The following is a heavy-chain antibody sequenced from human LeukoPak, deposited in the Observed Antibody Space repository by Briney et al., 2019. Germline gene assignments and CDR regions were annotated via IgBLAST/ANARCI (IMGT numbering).Heavy chain of an antibody. CDR2: IYYSGST. V-gene: IGHV4-39*01. CDR3: AGGLWGIDY. CDR1: GGSISSSSYY. D-gene: IGHD2-21*01. Sequence: SETLSLTCTVSGGSISSSSYYWGWIRQPPGKGLEWIGSIYYSGSTYYNPSLKSRVTISVDTSKNQFSLKLSSVTAADTAVYYCAGGLWGIDYWGQGTLVTVSS. J-gene: IGHJ4*02.